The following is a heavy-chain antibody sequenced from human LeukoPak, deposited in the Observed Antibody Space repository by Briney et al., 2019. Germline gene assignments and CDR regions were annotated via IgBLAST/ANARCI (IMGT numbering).Heavy chain of an antibody. CDR1: GFTFSSYA. Sequence: GGSLRLSCAASGFTFSSYAMSWVRQAPGKGLEWVSAISGSGGSTYYADSVKGRFTISRDNSKNTLYLQMNSLRAEDTAVYYCAKNILSSSWYGSEYFQHWGQGTLVTVSS. CDR2: ISGSGGST. J-gene: IGHJ1*01. D-gene: IGHD6-13*01. CDR3: AKNILSSSWYGSEYFQH. V-gene: IGHV3-23*01.